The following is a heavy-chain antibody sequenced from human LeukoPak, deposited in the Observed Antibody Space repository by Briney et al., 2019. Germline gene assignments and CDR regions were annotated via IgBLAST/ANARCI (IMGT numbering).Heavy chain of an antibody. CDR2: IYTSGST. V-gene: IGHV4-61*02. CDR1: GGSISSGSYY. Sequence: TSETLSLTCTVSGGSISSGSYYWSWIWQPAGKGLEWIGRIYTSGSTNYNPSLKSRVTISVDTSKNQFSLKLSSVTAADTAVYYCARERGISCSSTSCYTYYFDYWGQGTLVTVSS. D-gene: IGHD2-2*02. J-gene: IGHJ4*02. CDR3: ARERGISCSSTSCYTYYFDY.